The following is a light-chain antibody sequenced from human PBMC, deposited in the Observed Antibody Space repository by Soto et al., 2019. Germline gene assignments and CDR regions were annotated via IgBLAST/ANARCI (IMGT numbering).Light chain of an antibody. V-gene: IGKV1-6*01. CDR2: GAS. CDR1: QGIRDE. J-gene: IGKJ2*01. Sequence: ASQMTQFPASLSASVGDRVTITCRASQGIRDELGWYQQKPGKAPKLLIYGASRLESGVPSRFSGSGSGTDFSLTIYSLRPEDSATYFCLQDYNSPRTFGQGTKLQL. CDR3: LQDYNSPRT.